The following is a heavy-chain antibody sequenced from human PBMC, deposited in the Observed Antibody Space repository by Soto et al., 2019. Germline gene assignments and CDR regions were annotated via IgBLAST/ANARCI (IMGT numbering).Heavy chain of an antibody. J-gene: IGHJ6*02. CDR2: IYYSGST. Sequence: SETLSLTCTVSGGSISSGGYYWSWIRQHPGKGLEWIGYIYYSGSTYYNPSLKSRVTISVDTSKNQFSLKLSSVTAADTAVYYCARDRGNWNYGYYYGMDVWGQGTTVTVSS. V-gene: IGHV4-31*03. D-gene: IGHD1-7*01. CDR1: GGSISSGGYY. CDR3: ARDRGNWNYGYYYGMDV.